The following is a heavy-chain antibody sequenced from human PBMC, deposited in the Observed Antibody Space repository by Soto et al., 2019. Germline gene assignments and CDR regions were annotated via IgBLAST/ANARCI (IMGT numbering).Heavy chain of an antibody. V-gene: IGHV4-31*03. Sequence: SETLSLTCTVSGGSISSGGYYWSWIRQHPGKGLEWIGYIYYSGSTYYNPSLKSRVTISVDTSKNQFSLKLSSVTAADTAVYYCARVFLPARGITMVRGAKQTRFDPWGQGTRVTVSS. CDR3: ARVFLPARGITMVRGAKQTRFDP. CDR2: IYYSGST. J-gene: IGHJ5*02. D-gene: IGHD3-10*01. CDR1: GGSISSGGYY.